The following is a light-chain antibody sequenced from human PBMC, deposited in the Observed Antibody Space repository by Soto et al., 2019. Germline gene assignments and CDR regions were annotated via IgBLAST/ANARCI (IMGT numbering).Light chain of an antibody. CDR3: QQCGNSPIT. CDR2: DAS. V-gene: IGKV3-20*01. Sequence: EIVLTQSPATLSLSPGERATLSCRASQSVSSSTYLAWYQQKPGQAPRLLIYDASSRANGMPDGFSGSGAVADFTLTISRLEAEVFAVYYCQQCGNSPITFGQGTRLEIK. CDR1: QSVSSSTY. J-gene: IGKJ5*01.